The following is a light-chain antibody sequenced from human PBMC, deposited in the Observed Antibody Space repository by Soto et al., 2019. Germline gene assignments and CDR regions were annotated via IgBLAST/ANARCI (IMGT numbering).Light chain of an antibody. CDR2: GAS. J-gene: IGKJ1*01. V-gene: IGKV3-15*01. CDR1: QSVSSN. CDR3: QQYNNWPRT. Sequence: EIVMTQSPATLSVSPGERATLSCRASQSVSSNLAWYQQKPGQAPRXXIYGASTRATGIPARFSGSGSGTEFTLTISSLQSEDFAVYYCQQYNNWPRTFGQGTKVDIK.